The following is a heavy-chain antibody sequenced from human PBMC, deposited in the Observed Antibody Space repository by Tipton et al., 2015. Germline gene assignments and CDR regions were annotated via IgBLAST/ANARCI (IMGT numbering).Heavy chain of an antibody. CDR3: AKAPVEYGHYVSGWDH. J-gene: IGHJ4*02. D-gene: IGHD4-17*01. V-gene: IGHV3-23*01. CDR1: GLTLNTYA. Sequence: GSLRLSCAASGLTLNTYALSWVRQVPGKGLQWVSGIGDRGGRTDYADSVRGRFTISRDNSKNTLYLQVNSLRAEDTAVYYCAKAPVEYGHYVSGWDHWGQGTLVTVST. CDR2: IGDRGGRT.